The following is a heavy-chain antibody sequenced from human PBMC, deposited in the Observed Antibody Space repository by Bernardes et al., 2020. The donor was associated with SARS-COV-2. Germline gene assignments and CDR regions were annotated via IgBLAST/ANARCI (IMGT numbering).Heavy chain of an antibody. D-gene: IGHD6-6*01. Sequence: ASVKVSCKASGYTLTELSMHWVRQAPGKGLEWMGGFDPEDGETIYAQKFQGRVTMTEDTSTDTAYMELSSLRSEDTAVYYCATASIAAPPHWFDPWCQGTLVTVSS. V-gene: IGHV1-24*01. J-gene: IGHJ5*02. CDR2: FDPEDGET. CDR3: ATASIAAPPHWFDP. CDR1: GYTLTELS.